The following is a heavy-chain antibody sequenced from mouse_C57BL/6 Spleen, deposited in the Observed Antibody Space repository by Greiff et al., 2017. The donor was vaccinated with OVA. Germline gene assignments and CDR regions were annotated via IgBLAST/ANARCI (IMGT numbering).Heavy chain of an antibody. D-gene: IGHD1-1*01. V-gene: IGHV1-52*01. CDR1: GYTFTSYW. CDR2: IDPSDSET. CDR3: ARYYGSSFYYFDY. J-gene: IGHJ2*01. Sequence: QVQLQQPGAELVRPGSSVKLSCKASGYTFTSYWMHWVKQRPIQGLEWIGNIDPSDSETHYNQKFKDKATLTVDKSSSTAYMQLSSLTSEDSAVYDCARYYGSSFYYFDYWGQGTTLTVSS.